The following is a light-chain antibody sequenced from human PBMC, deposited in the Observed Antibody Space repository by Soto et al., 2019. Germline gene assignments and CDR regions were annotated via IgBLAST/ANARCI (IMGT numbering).Light chain of an antibody. CDR3: SSYTSSSTYV. CDR2: EVT. J-gene: IGLJ1*01. Sequence: QSALTQPASVSGSPGQSITISCTGTGSDVGGYDYVSWYQHHPGKAPKVMICEVTNRPSGVSNRFSGSKSGNTASLTTSGLLAEDEADYYCSSYTSSSTYVFGTGTKVP. V-gene: IGLV2-14*01. CDR1: GSDVGGYDY.